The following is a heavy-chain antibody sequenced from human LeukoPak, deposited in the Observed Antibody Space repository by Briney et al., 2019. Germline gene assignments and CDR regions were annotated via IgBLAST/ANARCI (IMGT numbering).Heavy chain of an antibody. D-gene: IGHD3-10*01. CDR1: GFTFSSYW. CDR2: IKLDGSDK. CDR3: ARDRGWQSFDY. V-gene: IGHV3-7*01. Sequence: GGSLRLSCAASGFTFSSYWMSWVRQAPGKGLERVANIKLDGSDKYYVDSVKGRFTISRDNAKNSLYLQMNSLRAEDTAVYYCARDRGWQSFDYWGQGTLVTVSS. J-gene: IGHJ4*02.